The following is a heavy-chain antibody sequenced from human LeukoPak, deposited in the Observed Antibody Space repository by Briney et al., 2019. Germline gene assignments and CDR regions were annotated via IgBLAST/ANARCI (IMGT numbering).Heavy chain of an antibody. Sequence: SETLSLTCTVSGGSISGYYWSWIRQPPGKGLEWIGYIYYSGGTNYNPSLKSRVAISVDTSENQFSLKLSSVTAADTAVYYCARVDMAQKDAFDIWGQGTLVTVSS. J-gene: IGHJ3*02. V-gene: IGHV4-59*01. CDR2: IYYSGGT. CDR1: GGSISGYY. CDR3: ARVDMAQKDAFDI. D-gene: IGHD5-24*01.